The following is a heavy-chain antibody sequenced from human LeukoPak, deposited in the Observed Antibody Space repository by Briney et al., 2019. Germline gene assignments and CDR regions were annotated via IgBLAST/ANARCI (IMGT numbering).Heavy chain of an antibody. V-gene: IGHV4-59*01. D-gene: IGHD3-10*01. CDR1: GGSISSYY. CDR2: IYYSGST. J-gene: IGHJ4*02. CDR3: ASSGYTEGSVLY. Sequence: PSETLSLTCTVSGGSISSYYWSWIRQPPGKGLEWIGYIYYSGSTNYNPSLKSRVTISVDTSKNQFSLKLSSVTAADTAVYYCASSGYTEGSVLYWGQGTLVTVSS.